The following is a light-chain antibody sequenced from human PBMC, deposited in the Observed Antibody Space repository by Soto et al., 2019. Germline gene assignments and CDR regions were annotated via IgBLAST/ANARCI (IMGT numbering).Light chain of an antibody. Sequence: DIQMTQSPSTLSASVGDIVTITCRASQSISSWLAWYQQKPGRAPKLLIYAASSLQSGVPSRFSGSGSGTDFILTISSLQPEDFATYYCQQSYSTPRDFGQGTRLEIK. CDR2: AAS. CDR1: QSISSW. J-gene: IGKJ5*01. V-gene: IGKV1-39*01. CDR3: QQSYSTPRD.